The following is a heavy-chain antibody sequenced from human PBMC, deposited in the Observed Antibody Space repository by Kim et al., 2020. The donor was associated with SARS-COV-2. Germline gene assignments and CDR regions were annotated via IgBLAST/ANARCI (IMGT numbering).Heavy chain of an antibody. CDR3: ARATAVALLSVGEH. CDR2: INPGSGST. D-gene: IGHD3-10*01. J-gene: IGHJ1*01. V-gene: IGHV1-46*01. Sequence: ASVKVSCKTSGYTFTNYYMHWVRQAPGQGLEWMGIINPGSGSTGYAQKFQGRVTMTRDTSTSTVYMELSSLTSEDTAVYYCARATAVALLSVGEHRGQGTLVTVSS. CDR1: GYTFTNYY.